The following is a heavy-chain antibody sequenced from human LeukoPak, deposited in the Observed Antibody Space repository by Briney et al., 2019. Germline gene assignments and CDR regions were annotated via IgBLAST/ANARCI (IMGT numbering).Heavy chain of an antibody. CDR1: GGSISSSSYY. D-gene: IGHD3-22*01. V-gene: IGHV4-39*01. J-gene: IGHJ4*02. CDR2: IYYSGST. CDR3: ARRVIVPSGYFFDY. Sequence: PSETLSLTCTVSGGSISSSSYYWGWIRQPPGKGLEWIGSIYYSGSTYYNPSLKSRVTISVDTSKNQSSLKLSSVTAADTAVYYCARRVIVPSGYFFDYWGQGTLVTVSS.